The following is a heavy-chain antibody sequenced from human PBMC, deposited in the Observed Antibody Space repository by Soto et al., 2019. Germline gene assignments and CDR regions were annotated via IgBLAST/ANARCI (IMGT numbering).Heavy chain of an antibody. D-gene: IGHD2-21*02. V-gene: IGHV3-53*01. J-gene: IGHJ6*02. CDR2: IYSGGST. Sequence: PGGSLRLSCAASGFTVSSNYMSWVRQAPGKGLEWVSVIYSGGSTYYADSVKGRFTISRDNSKNTLYLQMNSLRAEDTAVYYCASTRYCGGDCYLYGMDVWGQGTTVTVYS. CDR3: ASTRYCGGDCYLYGMDV. CDR1: GFTVSSNY.